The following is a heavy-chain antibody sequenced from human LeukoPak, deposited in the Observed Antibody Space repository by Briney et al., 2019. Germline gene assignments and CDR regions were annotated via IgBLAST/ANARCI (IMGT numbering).Heavy chain of an antibody. Sequence: SVKVSCKASGGTFGSYAISWVRQAPGQGLEWMGRIIPIFGIANYAQKFQGRVTITADKSTSTAYMELSSLRSEDTAVYYCARDGSITIFGVVTQHGMDVWGQGTTVTVSS. D-gene: IGHD3-3*01. CDR3: ARDGSITIFGVVTQHGMDV. CDR1: GGTFGSYA. V-gene: IGHV1-69*04. CDR2: IIPIFGIA. J-gene: IGHJ6*02.